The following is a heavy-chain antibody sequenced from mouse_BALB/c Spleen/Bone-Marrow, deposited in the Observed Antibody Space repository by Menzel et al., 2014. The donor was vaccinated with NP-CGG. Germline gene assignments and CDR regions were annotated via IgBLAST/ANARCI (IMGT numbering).Heavy chain of an antibody. J-gene: IGHJ3*01. D-gene: IGHD1-1*01. CDR3: ASYCFGMSLFAY. CDR2: IDPANGNT. Sequence: VQLQQSGAELVKPGASVKLSCTASGFNIKDTYMHWVKQRPEQGLEWIGRIDPANGNTKYDPKFQGKATITADPSSNTAILQLSSLTSEDTAVYCCASYCFGMSLFAYWGQGTLVTVSP. V-gene: IGHV14-3*02. CDR1: GFNIKDTY.